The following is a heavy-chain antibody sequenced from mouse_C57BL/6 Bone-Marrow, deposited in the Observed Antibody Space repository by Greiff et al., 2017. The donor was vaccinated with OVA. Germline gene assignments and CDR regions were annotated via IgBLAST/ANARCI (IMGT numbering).Heavy chain of an antibody. CDR2: ISSGGSYT. V-gene: IGHV5-6*02. D-gene: IGHD4-1*01. CDR3: ARPYVTGTFAMDY. CDR1: GFTFSSYG. J-gene: IGHJ4*01. Sequence: EVKLVESGGDLVKPGGSLKLSCAASGFTFSSYGMSWVRQTPDKRLEWVATISSGGSYTYYPDSVTGRFTISRDNANNTLYLQMSSLKSEDTAMYYCARPYVTGTFAMDYWGQGTSVTVSS.